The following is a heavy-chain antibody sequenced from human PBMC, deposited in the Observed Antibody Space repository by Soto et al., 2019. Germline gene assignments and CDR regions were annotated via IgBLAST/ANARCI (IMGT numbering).Heavy chain of an antibody. CDR1: GFTFSSYA. V-gene: IGHV3-23*01. Sequence: EVQLLESGGGLVQPGGSLRLSCAASGFTFSSYAMSWVRQAPGKGLEWVSAISGSGGSTYYADSVKGRFTISRDNSKNTRYLQMNSLRAADTAVCYCAYSSAPFDSWGQGTLVTVSS. CDR3: AYSSAPFDS. CDR2: ISGSGGST. J-gene: IGHJ4*02. D-gene: IGHD6-25*01.